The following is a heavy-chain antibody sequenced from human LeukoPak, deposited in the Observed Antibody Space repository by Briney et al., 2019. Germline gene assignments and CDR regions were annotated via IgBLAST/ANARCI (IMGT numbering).Heavy chain of an antibody. Sequence: PGGSLRLSCAASGFTFTSYWMHWVRQAPGKGLVWVSRIKGDGSNTNYADSVKGRFTISRDNAKNTVYLQMNSLRDEDTAVYYCASSSWNYYYGMDVWGQGTTVTVSS. CDR2: IKGDGSNT. CDR1: GFTFTSYW. V-gene: IGHV3-74*01. D-gene: IGHD6-13*01. CDR3: ASSSWNYYYGMDV. J-gene: IGHJ6*02.